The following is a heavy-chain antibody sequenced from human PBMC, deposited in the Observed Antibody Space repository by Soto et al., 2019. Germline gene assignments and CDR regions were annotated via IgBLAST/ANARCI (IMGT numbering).Heavy chain of an antibody. J-gene: IGHJ4*02. CDR2: INPYNGNT. Sequence: QVQLVQSGAEVKKPGASVKVSCKASGYTFTSYGIIWVRQAPGQGLEWMGWINPYNGNTKYAQKVQGRVTMTTDTSTSTAYRELTSLRSDDTAVYYCAKGAGWEPEYYSDYWGQGTLVTVSS. V-gene: IGHV1-18*01. D-gene: IGHD1-26*01. CDR1: GYTFTSYG. CDR3: AKGAGWEPEYYSDY.